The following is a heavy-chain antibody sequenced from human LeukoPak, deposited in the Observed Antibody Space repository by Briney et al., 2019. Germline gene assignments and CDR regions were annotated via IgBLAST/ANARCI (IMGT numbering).Heavy chain of an antibody. J-gene: IGHJ4*02. Sequence: SETLSLTCAVYGGSFSGYYWNWIRQPPGKGLEWIGDINHSGSTNYNPPLKSRVTISVDTSRNQFSLKLRSVTAADTAVYYCASFPIAAAGAYYFDYWGQGTLVTVSS. CDR3: ASFPIAAAGAYYFDY. V-gene: IGHV4-34*01. CDR1: GGSFSGYY. D-gene: IGHD6-13*01. CDR2: INHSGST.